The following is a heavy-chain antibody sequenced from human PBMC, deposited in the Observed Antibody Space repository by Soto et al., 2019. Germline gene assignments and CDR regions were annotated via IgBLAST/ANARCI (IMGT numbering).Heavy chain of an antibody. CDR1: GFTFGGFG. CDR3: AKGGNIVATIVLDY. D-gene: IGHD5-12*01. Sequence: QPGGSLRLSCVASGFTFGGFGMYWFRQAPGKGLELVSAAGSSGTYTYYEDSVKGRFTISRDNSKNTLYLQMNSLRAEDTAVYYCAKGGNIVATIVLDYWGQGTTVTVSS. V-gene: IGHV3-23*05. J-gene: IGHJ4*02. CDR2: AGSSGTYT.